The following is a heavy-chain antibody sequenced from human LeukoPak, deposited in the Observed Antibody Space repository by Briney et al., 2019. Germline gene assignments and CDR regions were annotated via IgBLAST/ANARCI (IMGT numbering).Heavy chain of an antibody. J-gene: IGHJ4*02. CDR3: ARGRRDGYIWN. Sequence: SETLSLTRTVSGGSISSSSYYWGWIRQPPGKGLEWIGSIYYSGSTYYNPSLKSRVTISVDTSKNQFSLKLSSVTAADTAVYYCARGRRDGYIWNWGQGTLVTVSS. V-gene: IGHV4-39*01. CDR1: GGSISSSSYY. CDR2: IYYSGST. D-gene: IGHD5-24*01.